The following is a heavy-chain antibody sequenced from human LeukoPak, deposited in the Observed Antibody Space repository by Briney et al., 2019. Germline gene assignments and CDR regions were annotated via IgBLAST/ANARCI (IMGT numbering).Heavy chain of an antibody. V-gene: IGHV3-23*01. Sequence: GGSLRLSCAAFGFTFSSYAMSWVRQAPGKGLEWVSAISGSGGSTYYADSVKGRFTISRDNSKNTLYLQMNSLRAEDTAVYYCLGDCYSGNLYDYWGQGTLVTVSS. CDR3: LGDCYSGNLYDY. CDR1: GFTFSSYA. D-gene: IGHD2-21*02. J-gene: IGHJ4*02. CDR2: ISGSGGST.